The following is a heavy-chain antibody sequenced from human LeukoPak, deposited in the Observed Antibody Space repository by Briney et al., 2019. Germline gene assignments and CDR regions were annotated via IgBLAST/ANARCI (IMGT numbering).Heavy chain of an antibody. V-gene: IGHV5-51*01. CDR2: IYPGDSDT. CDR3: ARRSSIATRLFDY. Sequence: GESLKISCKGSGYSFTSCWIGWVRQMPGKGLEWMGIIYPGDSDTIYSPSFQGQVTISADKSISTAYLQWSSLKASDTAIYYCARRSSIATRLFDYWGQGTLVTVSS. D-gene: IGHD6-6*01. CDR1: GYSFTSCW. J-gene: IGHJ4*02.